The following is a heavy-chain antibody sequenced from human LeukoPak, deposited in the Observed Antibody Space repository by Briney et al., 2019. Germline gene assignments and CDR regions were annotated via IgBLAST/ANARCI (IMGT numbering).Heavy chain of an antibody. V-gene: IGHV1-24*01. Sequence: ASVKVSCKVSGYTLTELSMHWVRQAPGKGLEWMGGFDPEDGETIYAQKFQGRVTMTEDTSTDTAYMELSSLRSEDTAVYYCATPTYYYGSGSYYSDYWGQGTLVTVSS. J-gene: IGHJ4*02. CDR1: GYTLTELS. CDR2: FDPEDGET. D-gene: IGHD3-10*01. CDR3: ATPTYYYGSGSYYSDY.